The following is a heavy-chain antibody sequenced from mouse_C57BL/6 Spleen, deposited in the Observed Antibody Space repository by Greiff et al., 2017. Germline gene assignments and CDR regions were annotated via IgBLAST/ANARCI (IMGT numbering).Heavy chain of an antibody. J-gene: IGHJ1*03. D-gene: IGHD2-1*01. V-gene: IGHV3-6*01. CDR2: ISYDGSN. CDR3: ALYYGNYGGYFDV. Sequence: EVKLQESGPGLVKPSQSLSLTCSVTGYSITSGYYWNWIRQFPGNKLEWMGYISYDGSNNYNPSLKNRISITRDTSKNQFFLKLNSVTTEDTATYYCALYYGNYGGYFDVWGTGTTVTVSS. CDR1: GYSITSGYY.